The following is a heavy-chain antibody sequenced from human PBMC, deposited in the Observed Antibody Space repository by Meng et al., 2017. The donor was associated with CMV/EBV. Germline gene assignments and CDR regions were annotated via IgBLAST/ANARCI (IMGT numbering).Heavy chain of an antibody. CDR2: IYPGDSDT. D-gene: IGHD2-8*01. CDR1: GYSFTSYW. J-gene: IGHJ5*02. Sequence: GESLKISCKGSGYSFTSYWIGWVRQMPGKGLEWMGIIYPGDSDTRYSTSFQGQVTISADKSISTAYLQWSSLKASDTAMYYCARRVGYCTNGVCSHGWFDPWGQGTLVTVSS. V-gene: IGHV5-51*01. CDR3: ARRVGYCTNGVCSHGWFDP.